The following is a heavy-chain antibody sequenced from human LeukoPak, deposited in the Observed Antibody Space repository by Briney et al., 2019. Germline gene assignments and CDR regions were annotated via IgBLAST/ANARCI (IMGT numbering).Heavy chain of an antibody. CDR3: ARVLLQSYCETPIDY. V-gene: IGHV3-20*04. CDR2: INWNGGST. Sequence: GGSLRLSCAASGFTLDDYCMSWVRQAPGKGLEWVSGINWNGGSTGYAESVKGRFALSGDNAKNSRYLQMNSVRAEDTALYYCARVLLQSYCETPIDYWGQGTLVTVSS. CDR1: GFTLDDYC. J-gene: IGHJ4*02. D-gene: IGHD3-22*01.